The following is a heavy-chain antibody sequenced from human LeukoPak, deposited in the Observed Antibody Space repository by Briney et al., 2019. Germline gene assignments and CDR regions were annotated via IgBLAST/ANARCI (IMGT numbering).Heavy chain of an antibody. Sequence: GGSLRLSCAASGFTFSSYAMHWVRQAPGKGLEWVAVISYDGSNKYYADSVKGRFTISRDNSKNTLYLQMNSLRAEDTAVYYCASNYKIAAAAHYYYYGMDVWGQGTTVTVSS. CDR3: ASNYKIAAAAHYYYYGMDV. CDR1: GFTFSSYA. CDR2: ISYDGSNK. D-gene: IGHD6-13*01. J-gene: IGHJ6*02. V-gene: IGHV3-30-3*01.